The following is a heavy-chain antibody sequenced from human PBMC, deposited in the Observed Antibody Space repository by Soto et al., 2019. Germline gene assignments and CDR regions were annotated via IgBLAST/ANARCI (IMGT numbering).Heavy chain of an antibody. CDR1: GFTFSDYY. CDR3: ARDPLLWFGEYYGMDV. J-gene: IGHJ6*02. Sequence: GGSLRLSCAASGFTFSDYYMSWIRQAPGKGLEWVSYISSSGSTIYYADSVKGRFTISRDNAKNSLYLQMNSLRAEDTAVYYCARDPLLWFGEYYGMDVWGQGTTVTVSS. D-gene: IGHD3-10*01. CDR2: ISSSGSTI. V-gene: IGHV3-11*01.